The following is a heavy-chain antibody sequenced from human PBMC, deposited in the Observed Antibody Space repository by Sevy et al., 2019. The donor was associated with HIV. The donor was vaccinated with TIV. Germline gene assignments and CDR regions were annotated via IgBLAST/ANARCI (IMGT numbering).Heavy chain of an antibody. CDR2: IIPILGTV. Sequence: ASVKVSCKASGGTFSTYGISWVRQAPGQGPEWMGGIIPILGTVNYAQKFQGRVTITADESTKTAYMELRSLRSEDTAVYYCARGGGNGWYYFDYWGQETLVTVSS. CDR1: GGTFSTYG. D-gene: IGHD6-19*01. CDR3: ARGGGNGWYYFDY. J-gene: IGHJ4*02. V-gene: IGHV1-69*13.